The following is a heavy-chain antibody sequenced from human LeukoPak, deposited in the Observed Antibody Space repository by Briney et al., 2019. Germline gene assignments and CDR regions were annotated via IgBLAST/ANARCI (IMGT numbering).Heavy chain of an antibody. D-gene: IGHD5-12*01. J-gene: IGHJ4*02. CDR3: ARAALRTPLTYFDY. Sequence: PSETLSLTCTVSGYSISSGYYWGWIRQPPGKGLEWIGSIYHSGSTYYNPSLKSRVTISVDMSKNQFSLKLSSVTAADTAVYYCARAALRTPLTYFDYWGQGTLVTVSS. V-gene: IGHV4-38-2*02. CDR1: GYSISSGYY. CDR2: IYHSGST.